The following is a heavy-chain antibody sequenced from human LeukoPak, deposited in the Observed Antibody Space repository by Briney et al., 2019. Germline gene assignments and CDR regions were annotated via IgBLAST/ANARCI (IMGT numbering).Heavy chain of an antibody. J-gene: IGHJ4*02. D-gene: IGHD4-17*01. V-gene: IGHV3-30*02. Sequence: PGGSLRLSCVTSGFIFSSYGIHWVRQAPGKGLEWVAWHFASNKYYAESVRGRFTMSRDNSKSTLYLQMDSLRVEDTAVYYCAKAGAGSGDYPDYWGQGTLVTVSS. CDR1: GFIFSSYG. CDR3: AKAGAGSGDYPDY. CDR2: HFASNK.